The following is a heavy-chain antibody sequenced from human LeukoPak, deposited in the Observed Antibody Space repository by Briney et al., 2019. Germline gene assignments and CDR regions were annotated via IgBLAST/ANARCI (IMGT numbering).Heavy chain of an antibody. Sequence: PGGSLRLSCAASGFTFDDYGMSWVRQAPGKGLEWVSGINWNGGSTGYADSVKGRFTISRDNAKNSLYLQMNSLRAEDTALYYCAREPYSSGWYRHFDYWGQGTLVTVSS. J-gene: IGHJ4*02. CDR1: GFTFDDYG. V-gene: IGHV3-20*04. CDR2: INWNGGST. CDR3: AREPYSSGWYRHFDY. D-gene: IGHD6-19*01.